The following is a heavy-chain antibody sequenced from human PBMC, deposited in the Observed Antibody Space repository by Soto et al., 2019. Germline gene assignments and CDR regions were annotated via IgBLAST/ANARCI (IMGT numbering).Heavy chain of an antibody. Sequence: SETLSLTCTVSGGSISSYYWSWLRQPPGKGLEWIGYIYYSGSTNYNPSLKSRVTISVDTSKNQFSLKLSSVTAADTAVYYCATTQGVTDFWSGYYSEYYFDYWGQGTLVTVSS. CDR2: IYYSGST. V-gene: IGHV4-59*08. CDR1: GGSISSYY. J-gene: IGHJ4*02. D-gene: IGHD3-3*01. CDR3: ATTQGVTDFWSGYYSEYYFDY.